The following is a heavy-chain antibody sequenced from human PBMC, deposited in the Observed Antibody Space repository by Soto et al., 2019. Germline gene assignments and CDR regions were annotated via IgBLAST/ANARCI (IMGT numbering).Heavy chain of an antibody. D-gene: IGHD3-10*01. J-gene: IGHJ4*02. CDR2: IIPIRGIA. CDR3: ARSGTSDYPSDDY. V-gene: IGHV1-69*02. Sequence: QVQLVQSGAEVKKPGSSVKVSCKASGGTFSSYTISWVRQAPGQGLEWMGRIIPIRGIANYAQKFQGRVTMTADKSTSTAYMELSSLRSEDTAVYYFARSGTSDYPSDDYWGQGTLVTVSS. CDR1: GGTFSSYT.